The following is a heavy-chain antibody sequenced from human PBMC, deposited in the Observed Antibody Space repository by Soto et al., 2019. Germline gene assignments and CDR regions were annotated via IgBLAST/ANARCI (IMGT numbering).Heavy chain of an antibody. Sequence: QVQLQESGPGLVKPSETLSLTCTVDSISTYYWSWIRQPPGKGLEWIGYIYYMGRTNYNSSLKSRVTMSIDTSRNQFSLKLSSVTAADTAIYYCARDAVGATHFDYWGQGAPVTVSS. D-gene: IGHD1-26*01. CDR2: IYYMGRT. CDR1: SISTYY. J-gene: IGHJ4*02. V-gene: IGHV4-59*01. CDR3: ARDAVGATHFDY.